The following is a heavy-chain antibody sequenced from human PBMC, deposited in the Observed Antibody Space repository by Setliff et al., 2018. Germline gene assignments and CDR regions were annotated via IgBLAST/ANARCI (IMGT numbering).Heavy chain of an antibody. Sequence: GGSLRLSCVASGFTLSGYSMAWVRQSPGTGLEWISYISNGGVSFEYYADSVKGRFTISRDNAKNALSLQMNSLRAEDTAVYYCVGSGTCSYWGQGTLVTVSS. CDR2: ISNGGVSFE. D-gene: IGHD3-10*01. CDR3: VGSGTCSY. CDR1: GFTLSGYS. V-gene: IGHV3-11*04. J-gene: IGHJ4*02.